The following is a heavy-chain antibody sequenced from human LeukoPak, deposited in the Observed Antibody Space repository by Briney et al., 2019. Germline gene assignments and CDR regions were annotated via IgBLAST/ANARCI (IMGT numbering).Heavy chain of an antibody. Sequence: ASVKVSCKASGYTFTTYYMHWVRQAPGQGLEWMGIINPSGGSTTYAQNFHGRVTMTRDTSTSTVYMELSSLRSDDTAVYYCARVVGRLLLSSFDYWGQGTLVTVSS. V-gene: IGHV1-46*01. J-gene: IGHJ4*02. CDR3: ARVVGRLLLSSFDY. CDR2: INPSGGST. CDR1: GYTFTTYY. D-gene: IGHD2/OR15-2a*01.